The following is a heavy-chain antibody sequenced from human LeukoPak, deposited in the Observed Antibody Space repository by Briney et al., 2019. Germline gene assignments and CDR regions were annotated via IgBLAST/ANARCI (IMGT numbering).Heavy chain of an antibody. J-gene: IGHJ4*02. CDR3: ARGRGLYSSSSGFTY. D-gene: IGHD6-6*01. CDR2: ISYDGSNK. CDR1: GFTFSSYA. Sequence: QPGGSLRLSCAASGFTFSSYAMHWVRQAPGKGLEWVAVISYDGSNKYYADSVKGRFTISRDNSKNTLYLQMNSLRAEDTAVYYCARGRGLYSSSSGFTYWGQGTLVTVSS. V-gene: IGHV3-30*04.